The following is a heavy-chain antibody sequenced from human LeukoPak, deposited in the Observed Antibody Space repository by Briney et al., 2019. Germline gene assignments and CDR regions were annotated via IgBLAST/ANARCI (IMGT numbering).Heavy chain of an antibody. CDR2: IYYSGSS. J-gene: IGHJ4*02. D-gene: IGHD3-10*01. Sequence: PPETLSLTCTVSGGSVSSSSHYWGWIRQSPGQGLEWIGTIYYSGSSYYNPSLKSRVTISVDTSKDQFSLKLSAVTAADTAVYYCARHGSGSGRYYYFDYWGQGTLVTVSS. CDR1: GGSVSSSSHY. CDR3: ARHGSGSGRYYYFDY. V-gene: IGHV4-39*01.